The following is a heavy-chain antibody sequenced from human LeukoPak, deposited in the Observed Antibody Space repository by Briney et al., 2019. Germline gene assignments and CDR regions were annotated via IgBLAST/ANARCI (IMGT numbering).Heavy chain of an antibody. CDR3: ARVMGSGWTGFDY. CDR2: ISGSGDNT. D-gene: IGHD6-19*01. CDR1: GFTFSSYA. J-gene: IGHJ4*02. V-gene: IGHV3-23*01. Sequence: GGSLRLSCAASGFTFSSYAMSWVRQAPGKGLEWVSVISGSGDNTYYADSVKGRLTISRDNSKNTLYLQMNSLRGEDTAVYYCARVMGSGWTGFDYWGQGTLVTVSS.